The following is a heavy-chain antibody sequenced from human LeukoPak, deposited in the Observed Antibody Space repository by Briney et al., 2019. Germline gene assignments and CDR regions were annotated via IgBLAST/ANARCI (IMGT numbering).Heavy chain of an antibody. J-gene: IGHJ4*02. CDR2: IKQGGSEK. CDR3: ARGWLVLPTSHY. Sequence: GEAPRLSCSPSGFTLSSYWMSWVPQAPGKGSERVANIKQGGSEKYYVDSVKGRFTVSRDNAKNSLYPQMYSLRAEDTAVYYCARGWLVLPTSHYWGQGTLVTVSS. CDR1: GFTLSSYW. V-gene: IGHV3-7*01. D-gene: IGHD6-19*01.